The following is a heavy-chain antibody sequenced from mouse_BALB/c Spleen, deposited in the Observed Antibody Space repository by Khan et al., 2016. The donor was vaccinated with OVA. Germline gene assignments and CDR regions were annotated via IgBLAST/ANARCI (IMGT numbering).Heavy chain of an antibody. V-gene: IGHV1S135*01. CDR3: ALIYYYGSGFDY. Sequence: EVELVESGPELVKPGASVKVSCKASGYSFTDYNMLWVKQSHGKSLEWIGYIDPYNGGNLYNQKFKGKATLTVDKSSSTAFMHLNSLTSEDSAVYYCALIYYYGSGFDYWGQGTTVTVSS. CDR1: GYSFTDYN. D-gene: IGHD1-1*01. CDR2: IDPYNGGN. J-gene: IGHJ2*01.